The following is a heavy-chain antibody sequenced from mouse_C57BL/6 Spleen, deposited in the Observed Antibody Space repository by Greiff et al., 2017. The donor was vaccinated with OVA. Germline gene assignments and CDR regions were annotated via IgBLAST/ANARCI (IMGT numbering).Heavy chain of an antibody. CDR3: ARGASYYSNPWGAMDY. Sequence: QVQLQQSGAELVKPGASVKLSCKASGYTFTSYWMQWVKQRPGQGLEWIGEIDPSDSYTNYNQKFKGKATLTVDTSSSTAYMQLSSLTSEDSAVYYCARGASYYSNPWGAMDYWGQGTSVTVSS. V-gene: IGHV1-50*01. CDR1: GYTFTSYW. CDR2: IDPSDSYT. J-gene: IGHJ4*01. D-gene: IGHD2-5*01.